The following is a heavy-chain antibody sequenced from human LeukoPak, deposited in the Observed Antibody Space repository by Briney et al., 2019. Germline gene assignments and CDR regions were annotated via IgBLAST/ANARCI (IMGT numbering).Heavy chain of an antibody. Sequence: GGSLRLSCAASGFTFSSYAMSWVRQAPGKGLEWVSAISGSGDSTYYADSVKGRFTISRDNSKNTLYLQMNSLRAEDTAVYYCAKPNLITIFGVGAFDIWGQGTMVTVSS. CDR1: GFTFSSYA. V-gene: IGHV3-23*01. CDR3: AKPNLITIFGVGAFDI. D-gene: IGHD3-3*01. CDR2: ISGSGDST. J-gene: IGHJ3*02.